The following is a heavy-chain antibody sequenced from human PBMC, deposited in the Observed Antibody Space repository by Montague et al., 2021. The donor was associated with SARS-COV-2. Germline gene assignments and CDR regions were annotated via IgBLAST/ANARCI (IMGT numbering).Heavy chain of an antibody. CDR3: VYRDYYYYYGMDV. V-gene: IGHV4-4*02. D-gene: IGHD5-12*01. CDR1: GGSISSSNW. CDR2: IYHSGST. Sequence: SETLSLTCAVSGGSISSSNWWSWVRHPPGKGLEWIGVIYHSGSTNYNPSLKSRVTISVDKSKNQFSLKLSSVTAADTAVYYCVYRDYYYYYGMDVWGQGTTVTVSS. J-gene: IGHJ6*02.